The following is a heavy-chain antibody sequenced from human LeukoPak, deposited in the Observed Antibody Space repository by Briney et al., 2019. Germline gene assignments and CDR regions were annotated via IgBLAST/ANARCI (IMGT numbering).Heavy chain of an antibody. Sequence: GGSLRLSCATSGFTFTTFWMHWVRQAPGKGLVWVSRINHDGSNTNYADSVKGRFTISRDNAKNTVYLQMNSLRAEDTAVYYCVRDWGYDSSGYWRKYFDTWGQGTLVTVSS. V-gene: IGHV3-74*01. J-gene: IGHJ4*02. D-gene: IGHD3-22*01. CDR3: VRDWGYDSSGYWRKYFDT. CDR2: INHDGSNT. CDR1: GFTFTTFW.